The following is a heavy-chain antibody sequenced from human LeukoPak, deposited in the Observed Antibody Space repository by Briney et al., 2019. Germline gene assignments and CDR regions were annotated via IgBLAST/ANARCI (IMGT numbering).Heavy chain of an antibody. Sequence: GASVKVSCKASGYTFTSYGISWVRQAPGQGLEWMGWISAYNGNTNYAQKLQGRVTMTTDTSTSTAYMELRSLRSDDTAVYYCARDLATVTTHWFDPWGRGTLVTVSS. J-gene: IGHJ5*02. CDR2: ISAYNGNT. CDR1: GYTFTSYG. CDR3: ARDLATVTTHWFDP. D-gene: IGHD4-17*01. V-gene: IGHV1-18*01.